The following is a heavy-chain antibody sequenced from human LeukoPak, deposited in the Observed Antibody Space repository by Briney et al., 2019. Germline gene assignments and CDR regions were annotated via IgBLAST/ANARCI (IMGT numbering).Heavy chain of an antibody. Sequence: GGSLRLSCAASGFTFTTYAMSWVRQAPGMGLEWVSSISNNGGDTYYADSVRGRLSISRDNSKNTLYLQINSLRAEDTAMYYCAKSMSTFYRGFFDYWGQGTLVSVSS. D-gene: IGHD5/OR15-5a*01. CDR1: GFTFTTYA. V-gene: IGHV3-23*01. J-gene: IGHJ4*02. CDR3: AKSMSTFYRGFFDY. CDR2: ISNNGGDT.